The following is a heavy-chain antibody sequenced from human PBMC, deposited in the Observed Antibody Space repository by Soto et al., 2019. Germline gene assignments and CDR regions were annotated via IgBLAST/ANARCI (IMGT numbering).Heavy chain of an antibody. CDR1: GYTFTTSW. Sequence: GESLKISCKGSGYTFTTSWIGWVRQMPGRGLEWMGIIYPGDSDTRFSPSFQGQVTMSVDKSISTAYLQWSSLKASDTAMYYCARWGFYDSRRDAYDIWGQGTMVTVSS. D-gene: IGHD3-22*01. J-gene: IGHJ3*02. V-gene: IGHV5-51*01. CDR2: IYPGDSDT. CDR3: ARWGFYDSRRDAYDI.